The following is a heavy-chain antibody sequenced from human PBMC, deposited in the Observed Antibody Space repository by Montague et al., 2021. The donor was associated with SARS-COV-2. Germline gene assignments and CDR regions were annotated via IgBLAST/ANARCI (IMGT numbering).Heavy chain of an antibody. Sequence: TLSLTCTVSGGSISSGGYYWSWIRQPPGKGLDWIGYISYSGSTYYNPSLKSRVTISVDTSKNQLSLKLSSVTAADTAVYYCARVEFDGGYHSVPLDVWGQGTTVTVSS. D-gene: IGHD5-12*01. CDR1: GGSISSGGYY. J-gene: IGHJ6*02. CDR2: ISYSGST. V-gene: IGHV4-31*03. CDR3: ARVEFDGGYHSVPLDV.